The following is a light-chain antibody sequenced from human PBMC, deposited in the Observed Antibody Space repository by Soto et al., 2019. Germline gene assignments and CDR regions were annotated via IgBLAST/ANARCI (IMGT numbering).Light chain of an antibody. CDR3: QQYNNWIT. J-gene: IGKJ5*01. V-gene: IGKV3-11*01. CDR1: QSVRSY. CDR2: DAS. Sequence: EIVLTQSPATLSLSPGERATLSCRASQSVRSYLAWYQQKPGQAPRLLIYDASNRATDIPARFSGSGSGTDFTLTISSLDPEDFAVYYCQQYNNWITFGQGTRLEIK.